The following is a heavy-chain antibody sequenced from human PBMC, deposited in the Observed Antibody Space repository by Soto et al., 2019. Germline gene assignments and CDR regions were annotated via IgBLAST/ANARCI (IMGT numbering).Heavy chain of an antibody. CDR3: ARDTPGHCSGGSCYPGWFDP. CDR2: TYYRSKWYN. Sequence: PSQTLSLTCAISGDSVPSNSAAWNWIRQSPSRGLEWLGRTYYRSKWYNDYAVSVKSRITINPDTSKNQFSLQLNSVTPEDTAVYYCARDTPGHCSGGSCYPGWFDPWGQGTLVTVSS. D-gene: IGHD2-15*01. V-gene: IGHV6-1*01. CDR1: GDSVPSNSAA. J-gene: IGHJ5*02.